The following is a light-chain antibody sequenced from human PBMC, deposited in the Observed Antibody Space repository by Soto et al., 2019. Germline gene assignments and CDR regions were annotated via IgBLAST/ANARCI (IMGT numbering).Light chain of an antibody. CDR3: QQYNTYSYT. CDR2: DAS. V-gene: IGKV1-5*01. J-gene: IGKJ2*01. Sequence: DIQMTQSPSTLSASVGDRVTITCRASQSINIWLAWYQQRPGKAPKLLIYDASSLESGVPSRFSGSGSGTEFTLTISSLQPDDFATYYCQQYNTYSYTFGQGTKVDIK. CDR1: QSINIW.